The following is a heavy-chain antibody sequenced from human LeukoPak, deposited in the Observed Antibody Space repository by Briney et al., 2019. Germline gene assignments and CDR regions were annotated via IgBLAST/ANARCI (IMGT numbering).Heavy chain of an antibody. CDR2: IYYSGST. D-gene: IGHD3-10*01. Sequence: PSETLSLTCTVSGGSISSYYWSWIRQPPGKGLEWIGYIYYSGSTNYNPSLKSRVTISVDRSKNQFSLKLSSVTAADTAVYYCARGGYGSGSYYNPYFDCWGQGTLVTVSS. CDR3: ARGGYGSGSYYNPYFDC. CDR1: GGSISSYY. V-gene: IGHV4-59*12. J-gene: IGHJ4*02.